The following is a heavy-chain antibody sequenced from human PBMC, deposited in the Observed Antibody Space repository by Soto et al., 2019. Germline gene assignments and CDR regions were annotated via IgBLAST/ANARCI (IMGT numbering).Heavy chain of an antibody. CDR2: IIPIFGTA. V-gene: IGHV1-69*12. D-gene: IGHD6-6*01. CDR3: AKMFEYSSSSGWFDP. J-gene: IGHJ5*02. CDR1: GGTFSSYA. Sequence: QVQLVQSGAEVKKPGSSVKVSCKASGGTFSSYAISWVRQAPGQGLEWMGGIIPIFGTANYAQKFQGRVTITADESTITAYVELSSLRSEDTAVYYCAKMFEYSSSSGWFDPWGQGTLVTVSS.